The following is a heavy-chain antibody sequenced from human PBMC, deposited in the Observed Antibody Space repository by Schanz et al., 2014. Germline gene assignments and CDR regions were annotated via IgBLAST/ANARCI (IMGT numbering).Heavy chain of an antibody. CDR3: ARAVGGNSALVWFDP. V-gene: IGHV4-31*03. CDR1: GGSIDVSGYY. Sequence: QVQLQESGPRLVKPSQTLSLTCTVSGGSIDVSGYYWSWIRQQPGKALEWIGYIYHSGNTYFKPSLQSRLARSVESAKNQFALSLSSATASDTVVYYCARAVGGNSALVWFDPWGQGTLVTVSS. D-gene: IGHD2-21*01. CDR2: IYHSGNT. J-gene: IGHJ5*02.